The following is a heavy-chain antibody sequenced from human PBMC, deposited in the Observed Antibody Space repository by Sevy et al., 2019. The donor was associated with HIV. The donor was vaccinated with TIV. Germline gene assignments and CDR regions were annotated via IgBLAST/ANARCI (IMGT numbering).Heavy chain of an antibody. V-gene: IGHV3-48*04. D-gene: IGHD7-27*01. Sequence: GGSLRLSCAASGFTFSHHNMNWVRQAPGKGLEWVSYISKSGSITYFADSVRGRFTISRDNAKNSLFLEMHSLASEDTAVYYCAREENRELGTIPLDSWGRGIQVTFS. CDR1: GFTFSHHN. CDR2: ISKSGSIT. CDR3: AREENRELGTIPLDS. J-gene: IGHJ4*02.